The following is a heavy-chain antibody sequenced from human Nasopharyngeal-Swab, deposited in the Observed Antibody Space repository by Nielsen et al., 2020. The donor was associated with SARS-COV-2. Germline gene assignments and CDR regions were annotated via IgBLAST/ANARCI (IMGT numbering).Heavy chain of an antibody. Sequence: GEFLKISCAATGFPFSNYWMSWVRQAPGKGLEWVANIKQDGSDKNYVDSVKGRFTISRDNAKNSLYLQMNSLRAEDTAVYYCARDGYSYGYYYYYYMDVWGKGTTVTVSS. V-gene: IGHV3-7*01. CDR3: ARDGYSYGYYYYYYMDV. J-gene: IGHJ6*03. D-gene: IGHD5-18*01. CDR1: GFPFSNYW. CDR2: IKQDGSDK.